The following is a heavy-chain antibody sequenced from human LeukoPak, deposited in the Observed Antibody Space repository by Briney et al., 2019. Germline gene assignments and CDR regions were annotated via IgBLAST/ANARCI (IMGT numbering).Heavy chain of an antibody. V-gene: IGHV4-59*08. CDR1: GGSISNYY. D-gene: IGHD3-10*01. CDR3: ARPIRGEGAFDV. Sequence: SETLSLTCTVSGGSISNYYWSWIRQPPGKGLEWIRYTYYTGSTNYNPSLKSRVTISVDTSKNQFSMKLTSVTAADTAVYYCARPIRGEGAFDVWGQGTMVTVSS. CDR2: TYYTGST. J-gene: IGHJ3*01.